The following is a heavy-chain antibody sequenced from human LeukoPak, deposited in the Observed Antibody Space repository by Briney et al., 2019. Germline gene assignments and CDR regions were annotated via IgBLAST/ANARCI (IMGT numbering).Heavy chain of an antibody. V-gene: IGHV4-31*03. CDR1: GGSISSGGYY. Sequence: PSETPSLTCTVSGGSISSGGYYWSWIRQHPGKGLEWIGYIYYSGSTYYNPSLKSRVTISVDTSKNQFSLKLSSVTAADTAVYYCARHLTTVTTAWFDPWGQGTLVTVSS. J-gene: IGHJ5*02. CDR3: ARHLTTVTTAWFDP. D-gene: IGHD4-17*01. CDR2: IYYSGST.